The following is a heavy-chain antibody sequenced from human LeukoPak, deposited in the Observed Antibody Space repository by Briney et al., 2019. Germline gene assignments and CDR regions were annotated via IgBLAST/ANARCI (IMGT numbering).Heavy chain of an antibody. D-gene: IGHD3-3*01. J-gene: IGHJ4*02. V-gene: IGHV3-30*03. CDR3: AREAAWGEWYFDH. CDR2: IADDGGVK. CDR1: GITFSRHG. Sequence: PGRSLRLSCVASGITFSRHGMDWVRQAPGKGLEWVAVIADDGGVKQYADSVKGRFTVSRDNSESTLYLQMNSLSVEDTAIYYCAREAAWGEWYFDHWGQGTPVTVSS.